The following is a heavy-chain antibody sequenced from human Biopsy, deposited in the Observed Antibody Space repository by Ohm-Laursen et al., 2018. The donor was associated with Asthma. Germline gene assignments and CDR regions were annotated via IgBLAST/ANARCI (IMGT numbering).Heavy chain of an antibody. D-gene: IGHD6-13*01. CDR3: ARATVAAAGND. CDR2: ISYDGHNQ. V-gene: IGHV3-30*01. CDR1: GFSFSNFA. Sequence: SLRLSCTAAGFSFSNFAIHWVRQTPGKGPEWLSSISYDGHNQHYADSVKGRFTISRDNSKNTVSLEMNSLRRDDTAVYFCARATVAAAGNDWGQGTLVTVSS. J-gene: IGHJ4*02.